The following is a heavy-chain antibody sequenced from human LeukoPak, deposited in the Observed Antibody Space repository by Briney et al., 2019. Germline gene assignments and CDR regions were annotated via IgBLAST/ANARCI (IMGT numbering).Heavy chain of an antibody. CDR2: IWYDGSNK. D-gene: IGHD1-14*01. V-gene: IGHV3-33*01. CDR3: VSPVFINY. Sequence: AGGSLRLSCAASGFTFSSYGMHWVRQAPGKGLEWVAAIWYDGSNKYYADSVKGRFTISRDNSKNTLYLQMTSLRPEDSAVYYCVSPVFINYWGQGTLVTVSS. J-gene: IGHJ4*01. CDR1: GFTFSSYG.